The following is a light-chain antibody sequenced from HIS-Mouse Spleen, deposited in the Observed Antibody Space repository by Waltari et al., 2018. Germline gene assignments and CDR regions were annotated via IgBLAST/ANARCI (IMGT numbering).Light chain of an antibody. CDR3: YSTDSSGNHRV. CDR1: ALPKKY. CDR2: EDS. V-gene: IGLV3-10*01. Sequence: SYELTQPPSVSVSPGQTARITCSGDALPKKYAYWYQQKSGQAPVLVTYEDSKRPSGIPVRFSGSSSGTMATLTISGAQVEDEADYYCYSTDSSGNHRVFGGGTKLTVL. J-gene: IGLJ2*01.